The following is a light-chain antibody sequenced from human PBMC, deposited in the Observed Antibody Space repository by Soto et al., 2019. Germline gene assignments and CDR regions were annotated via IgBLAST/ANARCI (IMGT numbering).Light chain of an antibody. J-gene: IGKJ1*01. CDR3: QQYNNWPPWT. V-gene: IGKV3-20*01. Sequence: EIVLTQSPGTLSMSPGERATLSCRASQSLTNNYLAWFRQKPGQAPRLLIYGASNRPTDIPDRFSGSGSGTDFSLTISRLEPEDFAVYYCQQYNNWPPWTFGQGTKVDIK. CDR2: GAS. CDR1: QSLTNNY.